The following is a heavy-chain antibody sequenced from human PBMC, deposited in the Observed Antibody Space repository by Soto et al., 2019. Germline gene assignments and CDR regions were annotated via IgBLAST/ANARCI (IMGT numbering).Heavy chain of an antibody. CDR2: IKTNIDGGRI. J-gene: IGHJ6*02. V-gene: IGHV3-15*01. CDR3: TTNSVTDFYYYGMEV. CDR1: GFTFVNGW. Sequence: WGSLRLSCEGSGFTFVNGWITCVRHAPFKGLEWVGRIKTNIDGGRIDYAAPVKGRFTISRDDSKNTLYLQMNSLKTEDTGVYYCTTNSVTDFYYYGMEVWGLGTTVTVSS.